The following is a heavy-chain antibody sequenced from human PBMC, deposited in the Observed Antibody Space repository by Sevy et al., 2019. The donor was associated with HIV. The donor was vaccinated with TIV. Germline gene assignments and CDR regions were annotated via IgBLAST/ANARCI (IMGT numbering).Heavy chain of an antibody. CDR1: GFTFSNAW. Sequence: GGSLRLSCSASGFTFSNAWMSWVRQAPGKGLEWVGRIKSKTDGGTTDYAAPVKGRFTISRDDSKNTLYLQMNSLKTEDTDVYYCTTEIVVVVAATSTPTIDYWGQGTLVTVSS. J-gene: IGHJ4*02. V-gene: IGHV3-15*01. CDR3: TTEIVVVVAATSTPTIDY. CDR2: IKSKTDGGTT. D-gene: IGHD2-15*01.